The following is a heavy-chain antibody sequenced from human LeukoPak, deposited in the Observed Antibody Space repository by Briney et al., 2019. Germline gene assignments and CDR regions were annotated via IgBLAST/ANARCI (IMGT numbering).Heavy chain of an antibody. CDR3: ARVASSGYTAIYHDAFDI. CDR1: GGSISSSSYY. J-gene: IGHJ3*02. CDR2: IYYSGST. Sequence: SETLSLTCTVSGGSISSSSYYWGWIRQPPGKGLEWIGSIYYSGSTYYNPSLKSRVTISVDTSKNQFSLKLNSVTAADTAVYYCARVASSGYTAIYHDAFDIWGQGTMVTVSS. V-gene: IGHV4-39*07. D-gene: IGHD6-19*01.